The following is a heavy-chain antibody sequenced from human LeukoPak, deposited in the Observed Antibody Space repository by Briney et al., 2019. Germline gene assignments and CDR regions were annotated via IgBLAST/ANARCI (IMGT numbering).Heavy chain of an antibody. Sequence: SETLSLTCAVYGGSFSGYYWSWIRQPPGKGLEWIGEINHSGSTNYNPSLKSRVIISVDTSKNQFSLKLSSVTAADTAVYYCARAGCSSTSCYYYYGMDVWGKGTTVTVSS. CDR3: ARAGCSSTSCYYYYGMDV. J-gene: IGHJ6*04. V-gene: IGHV4-34*01. D-gene: IGHD2-2*01. CDR1: GGSFSGYY. CDR2: INHSGST.